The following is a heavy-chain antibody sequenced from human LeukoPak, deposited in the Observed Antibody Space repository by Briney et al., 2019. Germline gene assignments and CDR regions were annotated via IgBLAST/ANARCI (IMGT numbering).Heavy chain of an antibody. V-gene: IGHV3-53*01. J-gene: IGHJ4*02. CDR3: ARVLYDSSGYYYLDY. CDR2: IYSGGST. CDR1: GFTVSSNY. Sequence: GGSLRLSCAASGFTVSSNYMSWVRQAPGKGLEWVSVIYSGGSTYYADSVKGRFTISRDNSKNTLYLQMNSLRAEDTAVYYCARVLYDSSGYYYLDYWGQGTLVTVSS. D-gene: IGHD3-22*01.